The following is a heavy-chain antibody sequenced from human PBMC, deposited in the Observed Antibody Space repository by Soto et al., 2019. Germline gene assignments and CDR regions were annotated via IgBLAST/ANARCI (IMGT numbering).Heavy chain of an antibody. Sequence: EVQLLESGGGLVQPGGSLRLSCAASGFTFSSYAMSWVRQAQGKGLAWVSAISGSGGSTYYADSVKGRFTISRDNSKITMYLQKNSLRAEDTAVYYCANDLSTYYYYYGMDVWGQGTTVTVSS. CDR2: ISGSGGST. V-gene: IGHV3-23*01. J-gene: IGHJ6*02. CDR1: GFTFSSYA. CDR3: ANDLSTYYYYYGMDV.